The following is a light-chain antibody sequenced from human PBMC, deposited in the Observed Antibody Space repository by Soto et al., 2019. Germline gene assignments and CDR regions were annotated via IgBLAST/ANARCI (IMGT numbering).Light chain of an antibody. CDR3: QQYDKYST. V-gene: IGKV1-5*01. Sequence: IQMTQSPSTLSASVGDTVTITCRASQSISVSLAWYQQKPGKAPNLLIYDASTLQGGVPSRFSGSVSGTEFTLTVTSLQPEDFATYFCQQYDKYSTFGHGTKVDVK. J-gene: IGKJ1*01. CDR1: QSISVS. CDR2: DAS.